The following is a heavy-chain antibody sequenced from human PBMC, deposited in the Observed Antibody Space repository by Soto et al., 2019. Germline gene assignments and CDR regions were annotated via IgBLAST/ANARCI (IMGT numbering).Heavy chain of an antibody. J-gene: IGHJ3*02. CDR3: AKGSSFEYSGSYLLI. Sequence: EVQLLESGGGLVQPGGSLRLSCAASGFTFSSDAMTWVRQAPGKGLECDSGISGNGRNTYYADSVKGRFTVSRDNSKNTLYLQMNSLRAEDTAVYYCAKGSSFEYSGSYLLIWGQGTMVTVSS. V-gene: IGHV3-23*01. CDR2: ISGNGRNT. CDR1: GFTFSSDA. D-gene: IGHD1-26*01.